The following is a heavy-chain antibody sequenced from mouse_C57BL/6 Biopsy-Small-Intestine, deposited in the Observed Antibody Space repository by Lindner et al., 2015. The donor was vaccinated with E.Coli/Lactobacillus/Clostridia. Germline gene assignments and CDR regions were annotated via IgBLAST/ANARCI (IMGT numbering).Heavy chain of an antibody. J-gene: IGHJ3*01. D-gene: IGHD3-2*02. Sequence: VQLQESGPELVKPGASVKISCKASGYAFSSSWMNWVKQRPGKGLEWIGRIYPGDGDTNYNGKFKGKATLTADKSSSTAYMQLSSLTSEDSAVYFCASGSGCWGQGTLVTVSA. V-gene: IGHV1-82*01. CDR1: GYAFSSSW. CDR3: ASGSGC. CDR2: IYPGDGDT.